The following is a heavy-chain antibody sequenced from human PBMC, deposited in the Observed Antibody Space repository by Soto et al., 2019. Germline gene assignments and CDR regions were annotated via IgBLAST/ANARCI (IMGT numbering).Heavy chain of an antibody. CDR2: ISPNSGGT. CDR3: ARGGLGYCSSTSCYVDAFDI. V-gene: IGHV1-2*04. CDR1: GYTFTNYG. Sequence: GASVKVSCKASGYTFTNYGISWVRQAPGQGLEWMGWISPNSGGTNYAQKLQGWVTMTRDTSISTAYMELSRLRSDDTAVYYCARGGLGYCSSTSCYVDAFDIWGQGTMVTVSS. J-gene: IGHJ3*02. D-gene: IGHD2-2*01.